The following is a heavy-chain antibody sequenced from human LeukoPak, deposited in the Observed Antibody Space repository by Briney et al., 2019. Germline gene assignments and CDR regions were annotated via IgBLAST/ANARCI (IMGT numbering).Heavy chain of an antibody. CDR2: IIPILGIA. J-gene: IGHJ3*02. CDR1: GGTFSSYA. CDR3: ARAGYYYDSSGYSPVDDAFDI. V-gene: IGHV1-69*04. D-gene: IGHD3-22*01. Sequence: GASVKVSCKASGGTFSSYAISWVRQAPGQGLEWMGRIIPILGIANYAQKFQGRVTITADKSTSTAYMELSSLRSEDTAVYYCARAGYYYDSSGYSPVDDAFDIRGQGTMVTVSS.